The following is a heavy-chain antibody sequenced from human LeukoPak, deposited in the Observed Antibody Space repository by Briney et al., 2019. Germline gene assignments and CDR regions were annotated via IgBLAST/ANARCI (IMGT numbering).Heavy chain of an antibody. V-gene: IGHV3-21*04. CDR1: GFTFSSYS. CDR3: AKGGSSTSCSS. D-gene: IGHD2-2*01. Sequence: GSLRLSCAASGFTFSSYSMNWVRRAPGKGLEWVSSISSSSSYIYYADSVKGRFTISRDNAKNSLYLQMNSLRAEDTAVYYCAKGGSSTSCSSWGQGTLVTVSS. CDR2: ISSSSSYI. J-gene: IGHJ5*02.